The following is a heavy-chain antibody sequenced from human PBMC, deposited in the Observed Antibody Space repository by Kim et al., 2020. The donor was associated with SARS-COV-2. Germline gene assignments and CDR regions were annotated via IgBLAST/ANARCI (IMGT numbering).Heavy chain of an antibody. J-gene: IGHJ5*01. Sequence: GGSLRLSCAASGFTFSSYAMSWVRQAPGKGLEWVSAVSGSGVNTYLADSVKGRFTISRDNSKNTFHLQMNSLSAEDTAVYYCGKSVASGGDFHDGGVDCWGQGTTVTVSS. D-gene: IGHD2-21*01. CDR2: VSGSGVNT. CDR1: GFTFSSYA. CDR3: GKSVASGGDFHDGGVDC. V-gene: IGHV3-23*01.